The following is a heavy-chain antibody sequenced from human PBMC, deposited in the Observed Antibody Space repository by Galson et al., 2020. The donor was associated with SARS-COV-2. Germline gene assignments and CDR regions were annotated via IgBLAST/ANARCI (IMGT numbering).Heavy chain of an antibody. CDR1: GYSISSGYH. J-gene: IGHJ4*02. D-gene: IGHD1-26*01. Sequence: SETLCLTCAVSGYSISSGYHWGWIRQPPGKGLECIGSIYHSGNTYYNPSLESRVTISVDTSKNQFSLKLRSVTAADTAVYYCARGNEFRPYSAFKNWGQGILVTVSS. CDR3: ARGNEFRPYSAFKN. V-gene: IGHV4-38-2*01. CDR2: IYHSGNT.